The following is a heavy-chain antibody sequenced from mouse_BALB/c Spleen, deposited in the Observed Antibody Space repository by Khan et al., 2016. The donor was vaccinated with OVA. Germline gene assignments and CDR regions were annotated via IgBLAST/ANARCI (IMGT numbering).Heavy chain of an antibody. D-gene: IGHD2-5*01. CDR2: ISSGSCTI. CDR3: ARSGSNFHWYFDV. V-gene: IGHV5-17*02. J-gene: IGHJ1*01. Sequence: EVELVESGGGLVQPGGSRKLSCAASGFTFSSFGMHWVRQAPKKGLEWVAYISSGSCTIYYVDTVKGRFTISRDNPKNTLFLQMTSLRSEDTAMYYCARSGSNFHWYFDVWGAGTSVTVSS. CDR1: GFTFSSFG.